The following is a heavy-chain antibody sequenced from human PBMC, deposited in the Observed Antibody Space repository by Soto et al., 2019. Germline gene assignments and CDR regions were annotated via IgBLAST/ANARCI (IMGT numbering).Heavy chain of an antibody. CDR1: GSLLKPIA. D-gene: IGHD3-10*01. Sequence: RLLESGGGLVQPGGSLDSSCQPLGSLLKPIAWTWVARVQGKGPRGVSSIGGGGDDTYYADSVTGRFTISRDNSKGTLFLQMNSLRVEDTAVYYCAKDRMSYNSVWDPFDVWGQGTLVTVSS. CDR2: IGGGGDDT. V-gene: IGHV3-23*01. J-gene: IGHJ3*01. CDR3: AKDRMSYNSVWDPFDV.